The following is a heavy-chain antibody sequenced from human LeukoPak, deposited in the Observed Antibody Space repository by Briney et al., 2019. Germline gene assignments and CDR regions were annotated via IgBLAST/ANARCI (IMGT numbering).Heavy chain of an antibody. CDR3: ARGSDRGILYYYYMDV. CDR1: GGTFSSYA. D-gene: IGHD2-15*01. CDR2: IIPTFGTA. V-gene: IGHV1-69*13. Sequence: SVKVSCKASGGTFSSYAISWVRQAPGQGLEWMGGIIPTFGTANYAQKFQGRVTITADESTSTAYMELSSLRSEDTAVYYCARGSDRGILYYYYMDVWGKGTTVTVSS. J-gene: IGHJ6*03.